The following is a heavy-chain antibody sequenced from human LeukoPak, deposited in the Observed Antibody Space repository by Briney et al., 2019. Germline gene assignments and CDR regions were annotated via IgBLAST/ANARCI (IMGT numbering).Heavy chain of an antibody. Sequence: SETLSLTCAVYGGSFSGYYWSWIRQPPGKGLEWIGYIYYSGSTNYNPSLKSRVTISVDTSKNQFSLKLSSVTAADTAVYYCARSRISGDDAFDIWGQGTMVTVSS. J-gene: IGHJ3*02. V-gene: IGHV4-59*01. CDR2: IYYSGST. CDR3: ARSRISGDDAFDI. D-gene: IGHD1-14*01. CDR1: GGSFSGYY.